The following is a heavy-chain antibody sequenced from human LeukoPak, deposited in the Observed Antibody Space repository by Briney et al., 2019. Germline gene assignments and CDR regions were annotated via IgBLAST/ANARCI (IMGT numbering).Heavy chain of an antibody. Sequence: GGSLRLSCAASEFTLRSYAMSWVRQAPGKGLEWVSAISGSGYITYYADSVKGRFTISRDNSKNTLYLQMNSLRAEDTAVYYCTKGSGDFGLGYFHYWGQGTLVTVSS. CDR2: ISGSGYIT. CDR1: EFTLRSYA. D-gene: IGHD4-17*01. J-gene: IGHJ4*02. CDR3: TKGSGDFGLGYFHY. V-gene: IGHV3-23*01.